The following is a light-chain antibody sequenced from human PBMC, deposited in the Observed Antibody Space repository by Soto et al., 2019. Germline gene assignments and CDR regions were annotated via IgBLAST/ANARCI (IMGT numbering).Light chain of an antibody. V-gene: IGLV2-8*01. CDR3: APCAGNCRYA. CDR2: EVN. Sequence: SVLTQPPSASGSPGQSVTISCTGVSSDVGGYDYVLWYQQYPGKAPKLIIFEVNKRPSGVPDRFSGSKSGTTASLTVSGLQAEDEPVYCCAPCAGNCRYAFATGTKV. CDR1: SSDVGGYDY. J-gene: IGLJ6*01.